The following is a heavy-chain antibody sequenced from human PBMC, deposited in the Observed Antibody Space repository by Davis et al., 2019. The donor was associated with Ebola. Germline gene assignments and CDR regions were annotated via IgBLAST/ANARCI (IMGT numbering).Heavy chain of an antibody. D-gene: IGHD3-10*01. CDR1: GNTINTYT. CDR3: ARERARGFDY. J-gene: IGHJ4*02. CDR2: IIPIFGTT. Sequence: AASVKVSCKASGNTINTYTIDWVRQAPGQGLEWMGGIIPIFGTTNYAQKFRGRVMITADKSTRIAYMELSSLGSDDTAVYYCARERARGFDYWGQGTLVTVSS. V-gene: IGHV1-69*06.